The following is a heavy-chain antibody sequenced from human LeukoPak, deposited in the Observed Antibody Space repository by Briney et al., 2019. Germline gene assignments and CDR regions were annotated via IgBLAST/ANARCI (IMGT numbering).Heavy chain of an antibody. D-gene: IGHD4-17*01. CDR1: GFTFSTYG. V-gene: IGHV3-30*02. J-gene: IGHJ4*02. CDR3: ARDQGYGDYVGHFDY. CDR2: LWSDGNGK. Sequence: GGSLRLSCAASGFTFSTYGMHWVRQAPGKVLEWVALLWSDGNGKLYAESVKGRFTISRDNSKNTLYLQMNSLRAEDTAVYYCARDQGYGDYVGHFDYWGQGTLVTVSS.